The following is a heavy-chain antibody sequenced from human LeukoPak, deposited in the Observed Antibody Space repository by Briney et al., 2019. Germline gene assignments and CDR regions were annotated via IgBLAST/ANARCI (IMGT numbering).Heavy chain of an antibody. D-gene: IGHD6-19*01. J-gene: IGHJ6*02. V-gene: IGHV5-51*01. CDR2: IYPGDSDT. Sequence: GESLKISCKGSGYSFTSYWIGWVRQMPGKGLEWMGIIYPGDSDTRYSPSFQGQVTISADKSISTAYLQWSSLKASDTAMYYCARASSGWSNTTYYYYYYGMDVWGQGTTVTVSS. CDR1: GYSFTSYW. CDR3: ARASSGWSNTTYYYYYYGMDV.